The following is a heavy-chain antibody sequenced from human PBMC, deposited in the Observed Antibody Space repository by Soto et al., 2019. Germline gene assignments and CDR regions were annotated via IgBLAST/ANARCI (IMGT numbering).Heavy chain of an antibody. Sequence: HPGGSLRLSCASSVFNFSSYAMSWVRHSPGKWLEWVSVIGGSGRKTSYADSVKGRFTISRDNSKNTLYLQMNNLRVEDTAVYYCAKDLPSTSGGYRYGLEVWGQRTTVTVSS. CDR2: IGGSGRKT. D-gene: IGHD1-26*01. J-gene: IGHJ6*01. CDR3: AKDLPSTSGGYRYGLEV. V-gene: IGHV3-23*01. CDR1: VFNFSSYA.